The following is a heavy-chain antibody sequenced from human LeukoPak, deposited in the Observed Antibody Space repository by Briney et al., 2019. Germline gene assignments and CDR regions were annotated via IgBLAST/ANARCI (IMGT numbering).Heavy chain of an antibody. J-gene: IGHJ4*02. CDR3: ASLPSNTVTHDY. CDR2: IYHSGST. V-gene: IGHV4-38-2*01. D-gene: IGHD4-11*01. Sequence: SETLSLTCAVSGYSISSSYYWGWIRQPPGKGVEWIGTIYHSGSTHYNPSIKSRFTLSVDTPKKQFSLKLRSLTAADTAVYYCASLPSNTVTHDYWGQGTLVTVSS. CDR1: GYSISSSYY.